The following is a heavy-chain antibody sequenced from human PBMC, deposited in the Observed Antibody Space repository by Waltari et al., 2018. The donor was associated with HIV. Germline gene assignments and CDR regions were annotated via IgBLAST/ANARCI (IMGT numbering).Heavy chain of an antibody. CDR2: ISYHGDDK. J-gene: IGHJ4*02. D-gene: IGHD6-19*01. CDR3: AKGASGWSPGY. CDR1: GLTFRSYA. Sequence: QVHLVESGGGVVQPGRSLRLSCAASGLTFRSYAMHWVRQAPGKGLEWVAVISYHGDDKYYADSVKGRFTISRDNSKNTLYLQMNSLRAEDTAVYYCAKGASGWSPGYWGQGTLVTVSS. V-gene: IGHV3-30*18.